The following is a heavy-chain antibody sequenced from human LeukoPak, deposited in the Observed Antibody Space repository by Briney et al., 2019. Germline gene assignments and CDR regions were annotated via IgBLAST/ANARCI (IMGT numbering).Heavy chain of an antibody. CDR2: IIPILGIA. D-gene: IGHD6-19*01. V-gene: IGHV1-69*04. CDR1: GYTFTSYD. CDR3: ASASGYSSGWPEMYYFDY. J-gene: IGHJ4*02. Sequence: ASVKVSCKASGYTFTSYDISWVRQAPGQGLGWMGRIIPILGIANYAQKFQGRVTITADKSTSTAYMELSSLRSEDTAVYYCASASGYSSGWPEMYYFDYWGQGTLVTVSS.